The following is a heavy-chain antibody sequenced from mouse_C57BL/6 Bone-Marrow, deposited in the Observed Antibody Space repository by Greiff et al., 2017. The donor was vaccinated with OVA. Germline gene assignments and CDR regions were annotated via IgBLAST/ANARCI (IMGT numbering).Heavy chain of an antibody. D-gene: IGHD2-4*01. V-gene: IGHV1-42*01. CDR2: INPSTGGT. J-gene: IGHJ4*01. CDR3: ASITTGYYYAMDY. Sequence: DVKLQESGPELVKPGASVKISCKASGYSFTGYYMNWVKQSPEKSLEWIGEINPSTGGTTYNQKFKAKATLTVDKSSSTAYMQLKSLTSEDSAVYYCASITTGYYYAMDYWGQGTSVTVSS. CDR1: GYSFTGYY.